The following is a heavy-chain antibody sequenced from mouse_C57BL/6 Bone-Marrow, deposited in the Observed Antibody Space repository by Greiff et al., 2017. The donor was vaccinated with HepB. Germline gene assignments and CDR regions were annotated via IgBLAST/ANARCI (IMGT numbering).Heavy chain of an antibody. CDR1: GYTFTSYW. V-gene: IGHV1-59*01. CDR2: IDPSDSYT. D-gene: IGHD3-2*02. Sequence: VQLQQSGAELVRPGTSVKLSCKASGYTFTSYWMHWVKQRPGQGLEWIGVIDPSDSYTNYNQKFKGKATLTVDTSSSTAYMQLSSLTSEDSAVYYCARAAQAPWFAYWGQGTLVTVSA. J-gene: IGHJ3*01. CDR3: ARAAQAPWFAY.